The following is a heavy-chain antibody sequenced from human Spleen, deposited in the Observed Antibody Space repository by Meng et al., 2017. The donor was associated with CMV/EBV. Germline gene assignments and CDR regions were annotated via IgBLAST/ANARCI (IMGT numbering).Heavy chain of an antibody. CDR2: ISWNSGSI. J-gene: IGHJ6*02. CDR3: ARAYYYDSSGYYSYYYYYGMDV. D-gene: IGHD3-22*01. CDR1: GFTFDDYA. Sequence: SLKISCAASGFTFDDYAMHWVRQAPGKGLEWVSGISWNSGSIGYADSVKGRFTISRDNAKNSLYLQMNSLRADDTAVYYCARAYYYDSSGYYSYYYYYGMDVWGQGTTVTVSS. V-gene: IGHV3-9*01.